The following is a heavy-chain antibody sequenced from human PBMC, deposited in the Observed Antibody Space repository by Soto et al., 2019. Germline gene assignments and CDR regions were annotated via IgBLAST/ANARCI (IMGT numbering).Heavy chain of an antibody. Sequence: SLRPSCTSSIFSFSSYSMNWVIQSPFKLLELVSYISSSSSAIYYADSVKGRFIISRDNAKNSLYLQMNSLRAEGTAVYYCARGTRYCSGGSCYPAFDIWGQGTMVTVSS. D-gene: IGHD2-15*01. CDR3: ARGTRYCSGGSCYPAFDI. CDR2: ISSSSSAI. CDR1: IFSFSSYS. V-gene: IGHV3-48*01. J-gene: IGHJ3*02.